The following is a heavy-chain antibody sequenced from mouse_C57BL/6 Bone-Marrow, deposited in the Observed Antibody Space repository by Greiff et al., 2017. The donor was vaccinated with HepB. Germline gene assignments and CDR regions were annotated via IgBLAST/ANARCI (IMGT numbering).Heavy chain of an antibody. Sequence: QVQLQQPGAELVKPGASVKLSCKASGYTFTSYWMQWVKQRPGQGLEWIGEIDPSDSYTNYNQKFKGKSTLTVDKSSSTAYMQLSSLTSEDSAVYYCARDGSNYGAYWGQGTLVTVSA. D-gene: IGHD1-1*01. CDR3: ARDGSNYGAY. V-gene: IGHV1-50*01. CDR2: IDPSDSYT. CDR1: GYTFTSYW. J-gene: IGHJ3*01.